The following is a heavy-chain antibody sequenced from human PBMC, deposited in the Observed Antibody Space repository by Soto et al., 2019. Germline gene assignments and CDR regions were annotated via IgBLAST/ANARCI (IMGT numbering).Heavy chain of an antibody. CDR1: GYTFTGYY. CDR3: ARDVYYYGSGRTYYSYGMDV. Sequence: ASVKVSCKASGYTFTGYYMHWVRQAPGQGLEWMGWINPNSGGTNYAQKFQGWVTMTRDTSISTAYMELSRLRSDDTAVYYCARDVYYYGSGRTYYSYGMDVWGQGTTVTVSS. J-gene: IGHJ6*02. V-gene: IGHV1-2*04. D-gene: IGHD3-10*01. CDR2: INPNSGGT.